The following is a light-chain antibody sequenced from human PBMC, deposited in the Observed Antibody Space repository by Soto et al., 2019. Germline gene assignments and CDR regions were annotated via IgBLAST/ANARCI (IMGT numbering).Light chain of an antibody. CDR1: QSVSSN. CDR2: GAS. CDR3: QQYNNWARGT. V-gene: IGKV3-15*01. Sequence: EIVMTQSPATLSVSPGERATLSCRASQSVSSNLAWYQQKPGQAPRLLIYGASTSATGIPARFSGSGSGTEFTLTISSLQSEDFAVYYCQQYNNWARGTFGQGTKVEIK. J-gene: IGKJ1*01.